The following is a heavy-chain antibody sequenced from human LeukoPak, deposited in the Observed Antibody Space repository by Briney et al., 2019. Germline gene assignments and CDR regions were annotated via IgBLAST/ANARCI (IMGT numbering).Heavy chain of an antibody. J-gene: IGHJ4*02. CDR2: IYYSGST. D-gene: IGHD5-18*01. Sequence: PSQTLSLTCTVAGGSINSGGFYWSWPRQHPGKGLEWIGYIYYSGSTYYNPSLKSRVTISIDTSKNQFSLKLSSVTAADTAVYYCAGRGYSYGYWGQGTLVTVSS. V-gene: IGHV4-31*03. CDR1: GGSINSGGFY. CDR3: AGRGYSYGY.